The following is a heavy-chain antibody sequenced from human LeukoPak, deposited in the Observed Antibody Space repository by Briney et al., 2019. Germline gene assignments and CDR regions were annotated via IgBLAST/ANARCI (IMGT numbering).Heavy chain of an antibody. V-gene: IGHV3-64*01. CDR3: ARDHGDHYYYYYYMDV. J-gene: IGHJ6*03. CDR1: GFTFSSYA. Sequence: GGSLRLSCAASGFTFSSYAMHWVRQAPGKGLEYVSAISSNGGSTYYANSVKGRFTISRDNSKNTLYLQMGSLRAEDMAVYYCARDHGDHYYYYYYMDVWGNGTTVTVSS. CDR2: ISSNGGST. D-gene: IGHD4-17*01.